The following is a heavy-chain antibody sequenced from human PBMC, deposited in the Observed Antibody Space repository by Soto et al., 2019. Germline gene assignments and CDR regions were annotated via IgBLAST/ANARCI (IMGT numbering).Heavy chain of an antibody. CDR2: INPNDGTT. CDR3: ARPYGHLEGFDP. J-gene: IGHJ5*02. Sequence: QVQLVQSGAVVRKPGASVKVSCVASGYSFTTYYMHWVRQAPGQGLEWMGIINPNDGTTDYAQTFQGRVSITRDESTSTVSMELSNLTSEDTAVYYCARPYGHLEGFDPWGQGTRVTVSS. V-gene: IGHV1-46*01. D-gene: IGHD4-17*01. CDR1: GYSFTTYY.